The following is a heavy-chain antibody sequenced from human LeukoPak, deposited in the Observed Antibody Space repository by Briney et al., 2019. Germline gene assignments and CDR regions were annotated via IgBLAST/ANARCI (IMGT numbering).Heavy chain of an antibody. J-gene: IGHJ4*02. D-gene: IGHD3-9*01. CDR1: GFTFSNYA. CDR3: AKWGDYDVLTGYYVSDY. Sequence: GASLRLSCVASGFTFSNYAMSWVRPAPGKGLEWVSAISGGGRGIYYADSMKSRFTISRDNSKNSLYLQINSLRAEDTAVYYCAKWGDYDVLTGYYVSDYWGQGTLVTVSS. CDR2: ISGGGRGI. V-gene: IGHV3-23*01.